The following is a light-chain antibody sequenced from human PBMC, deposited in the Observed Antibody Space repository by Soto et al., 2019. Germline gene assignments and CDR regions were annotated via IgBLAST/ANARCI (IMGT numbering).Light chain of an antibody. V-gene: IGLV1-51*01. CDR1: SSNIGNNY. CDR2: DNN. J-gene: IGLJ2*01. CDR3: GTWDSSLSAVV. Sequence: QSVLTQPPSVSAAPGQKVTISCSGSSSNIGNNYVSWYQQLPGTAPKLLIYDNNKRPSGIPDRFSGSKSGTSATLCITGLQTGDEADYYCGTWDSSLSAVVFGGWTKLTV.